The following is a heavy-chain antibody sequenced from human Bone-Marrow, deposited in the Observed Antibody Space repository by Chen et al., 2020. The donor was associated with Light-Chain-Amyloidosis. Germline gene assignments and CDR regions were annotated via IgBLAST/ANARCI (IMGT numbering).Heavy chain of an antibody. CDR1: GASVSSDYHY. J-gene: IGHJ4*02. CDR3: VRRDVRWHIDF. D-gene: IGHD6-13*01. Sequence: QVQLQESGAGLEKPSGTRSLPCTVAGASVSSDYHYLTWIRQPPGDRLAWIGYIYYPGSTKYTPSLESRIAISIDTSKNQFSLKVNSVTAADTAVYYCVRRDVRWHIDFWGQGALVTVSS. CDR2: IYYPGST. V-gene: IGHV4-61*01.